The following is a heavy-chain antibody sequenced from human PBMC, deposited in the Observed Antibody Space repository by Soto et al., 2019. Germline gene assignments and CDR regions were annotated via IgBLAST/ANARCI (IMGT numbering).Heavy chain of an antibody. CDR3: ARDVGLDSDDFLAY. Sequence: GGSLRLSCTASGFTFTSYGMGWVRQAPGKGLQWVSTIRGDGGQTHYTDSVKGRFSISRDNSKNTVYLQMDSLRAEDTAMYFCARDVGLDSDDFLAYWGQGTQVTV. D-gene: IGHD4-17*01. CDR1: GFTFTSYG. CDR2: IRGDGGQT. J-gene: IGHJ4*02. V-gene: IGHV3-23*01.